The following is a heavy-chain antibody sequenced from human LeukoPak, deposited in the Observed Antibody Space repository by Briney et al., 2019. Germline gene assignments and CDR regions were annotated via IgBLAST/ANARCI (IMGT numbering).Heavy chain of an antibody. CDR1: GFTVSTNY. CDR3: ARSPGFWSGYSYYYYMDV. Sequence: PGGSLRLSCAASGFTVSTNYMSWVRQAPGKGLEWVAVISYDGSNKYYADSVKGRFTISRDNSKNTLYLQMNSLRAEDTAVYYCARSPGFWSGYSYYYYMDVWGKGTTVTVSS. J-gene: IGHJ6*03. CDR2: ISYDGSNK. D-gene: IGHD3-3*01. V-gene: IGHV3-30*03.